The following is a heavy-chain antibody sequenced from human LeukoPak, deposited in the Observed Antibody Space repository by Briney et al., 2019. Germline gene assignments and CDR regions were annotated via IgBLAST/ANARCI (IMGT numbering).Heavy chain of an antibody. Sequence: GGSLRLSCAASGFTFSSYSMNWVRQAPGKGLEWVSSISSSSSYIYYADSVKGRFTISRDNAKNSLYLQMNSLRAEDTAVYYCARVGGSYRPIDYWGQGTLVTVSS. J-gene: IGHJ4*02. V-gene: IGHV3-21*01. CDR1: GFTFSSYS. D-gene: IGHD3-16*02. CDR2: ISSSSSYI. CDR3: ARVGGSYRPIDY.